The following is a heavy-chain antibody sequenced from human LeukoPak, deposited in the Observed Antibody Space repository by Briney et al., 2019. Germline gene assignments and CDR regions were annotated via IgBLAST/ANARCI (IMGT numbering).Heavy chain of an antibody. CDR1: GFTFSSYS. CDR3: ARVGIAAANNWFDP. Sequence: PGGSLRLSCAASGFTFSSYSMNWVRQAPGKGLEWVSVIYSGGSTYYADSVKGRFTISRDNSKNTLYLQMNSLRAEDTAVYYCARVGIAAANNWFDPWGQGTLVTVSS. CDR2: IYSGGST. J-gene: IGHJ5*02. V-gene: IGHV3-66*01. D-gene: IGHD6-13*01.